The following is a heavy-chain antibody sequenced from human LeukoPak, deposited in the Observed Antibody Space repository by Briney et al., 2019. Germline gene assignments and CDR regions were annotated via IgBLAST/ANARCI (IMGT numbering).Heavy chain of an antibody. Sequence: GGSLRLSCAASGFTFSSYSMNWVRQAPGKGLEWVSSISTSSNYIYYADSVKGRFSISRDNAKNSLYLQMNSPRAEDTAVYYCARGTQRNGFDYWGQGTLVTVSS. CDR3: ARGTQRNGFDY. CDR2: ISTSSNYI. V-gene: IGHV3-21*01. D-gene: IGHD1-1*01. J-gene: IGHJ4*02. CDR1: GFTFSSYS.